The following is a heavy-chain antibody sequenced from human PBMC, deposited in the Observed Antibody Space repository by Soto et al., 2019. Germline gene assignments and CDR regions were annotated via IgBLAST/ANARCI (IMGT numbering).Heavy chain of an antibody. CDR3: AKSDWFDP. CDR2: FKDDWSSA. CDR1: GFTFSGHW. Sequence: EVQLVESGGGLVRPGTSLRLSCAASGFTFSGHWMHWVRQAPGKGLVWVSRFKDDWSSASYAESVKGRFTISRDSAKNTLYLQMDSLRVEDTAVYYCAKSDWFDPWGQGTLVTVTS. V-gene: IGHV3-74*01. J-gene: IGHJ5*02.